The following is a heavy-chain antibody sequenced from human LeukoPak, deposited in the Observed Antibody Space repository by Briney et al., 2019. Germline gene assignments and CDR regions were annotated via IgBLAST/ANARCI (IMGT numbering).Heavy chain of an antibody. CDR3: SKSNGYGLIDI. CDR2: IFYSGRT. V-gene: IGHV4-39*07. J-gene: IGHJ3*02. D-gene: IGHD2/OR15-2a*01. Sequence: SETLSLTCIVSIGSIITSIYYWGWARHPPGKAVEWLGNIFYSGRTYYSPSLKSRVTISLDTSKNQFSLKLNSVTAADTAVYDYSKSNGYGLIDIWGQGTMVTVSS. CDR1: IGSIITSIYY.